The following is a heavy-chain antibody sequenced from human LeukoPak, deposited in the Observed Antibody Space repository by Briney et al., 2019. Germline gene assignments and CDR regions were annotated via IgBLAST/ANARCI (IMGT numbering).Heavy chain of an antibody. CDR2: ISGDGGST. Sequence: PGGSLRLSCAASGFTFDDYAMHRVRQAPGKGLEYVSLISGDGGSTYYADSVKGRFTISRDNSKNSLYLQMNSLRTEDTALYYCVCSSSWSFYYFDYWGQGTPVTVSS. CDR3: VCSSSWSFYYFDY. J-gene: IGHJ4*02. D-gene: IGHD6-6*01. CDR1: GFTFDDYA. V-gene: IGHV3-43*02.